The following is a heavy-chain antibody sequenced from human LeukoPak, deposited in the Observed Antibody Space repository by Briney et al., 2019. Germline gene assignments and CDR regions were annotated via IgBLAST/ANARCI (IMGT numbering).Heavy chain of an antibody. CDR3: ARDRLTYGDRYYYGMDV. CDR1: GFTFSSYA. D-gene: IGHD4-17*01. CDR2: ISGSGGST. Sequence: PGGSLRLSCAASGFTFSSYAMSWVRQAPGKGLEWVSAISGSGGSTYYADSVKGRFTISRDNSKNTLYLQMNSLRAEDTAVYYCARDRLTYGDRYYYGMDVWGQGTTVTVSS. V-gene: IGHV3-23*01. J-gene: IGHJ6*02.